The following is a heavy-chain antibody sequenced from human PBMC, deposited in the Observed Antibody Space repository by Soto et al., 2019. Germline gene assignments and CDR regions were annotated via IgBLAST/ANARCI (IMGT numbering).Heavy chain of an antibody. CDR1: GGTFSSYT. CDR2: IIPILGIA. D-gene: IGHD2-15*01. Sequence: ASVKVSCKASGGTFSSYTISWVRQAPGQGLEWMGRIIPILGIANYAQKFQGRVTITADKSTSTAYMELSSLRSEDTAVYYCASPPYCSGGSCYSGAFDIWGQGTMVTVSS. CDR3: ASPPYCSGGSCYSGAFDI. V-gene: IGHV1-69*02. J-gene: IGHJ3*02.